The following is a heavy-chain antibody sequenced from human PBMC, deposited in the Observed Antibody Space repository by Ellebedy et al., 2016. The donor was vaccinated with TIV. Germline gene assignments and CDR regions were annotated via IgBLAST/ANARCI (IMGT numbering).Heavy chain of an antibody. CDR1: GFTFSSYS. J-gene: IGHJ6*02. CDR3: ARDKVGAVAGNYYYYGMDV. V-gene: IGHV3-21*01. CDR2: ISSSSSYI. Sequence: GESLKISCAASGFTFSSYSMNWVRQAPGKGLEWVSSISSSSSYIYYADSVKGRFTISRDNAKNSLYLQKNSLRAEETAVYYCARDKVGAVAGNYYYYGMDVWGQGTTVTVSS. D-gene: IGHD6-19*01.